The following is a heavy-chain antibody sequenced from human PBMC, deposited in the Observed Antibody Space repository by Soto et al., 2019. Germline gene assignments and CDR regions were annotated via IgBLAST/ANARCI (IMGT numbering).Heavy chain of an antibody. J-gene: IGHJ5*02. CDR2: ISGGGDST. D-gene: IGHD5-12*01. Sequence: EVQLLESGGGLVQPGGSLRLSCAASGFTFSTNSMTWVRRAPGKGPEWVCGISGGGDSTHYADSVKGRFTISRDNSKNMVYLQMNSLTADDTAVYFCSKWDGYGDQWGQGTLVTVSS. CDR3: SKWDGYGDQ. V-gene: IGHV3-23*01. CDR1: GFTFSTNS.